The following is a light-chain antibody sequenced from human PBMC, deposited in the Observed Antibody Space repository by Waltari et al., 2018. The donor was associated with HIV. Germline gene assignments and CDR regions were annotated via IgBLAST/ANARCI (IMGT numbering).Light chain of an antibody. V-gene: IGLV2-14*01. CDR1: SSDIGHYKY. Sequence: QSAPTQPASVSGSPGQSITISCTGTSSDIGHYKYVSLYQQSPGKAPKLMIYEVSNRPSGVSNRFSGSKSGNTASLTISGLQAEDEADYYCSSYISTTTLFGTGTKVTVL. CDR3: SSYISTTTL. J-gene: IGLJ1*01. CDR2: EVS.